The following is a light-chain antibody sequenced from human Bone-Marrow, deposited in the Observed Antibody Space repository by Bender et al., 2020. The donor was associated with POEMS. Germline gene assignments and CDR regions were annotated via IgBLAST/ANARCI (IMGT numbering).Light chain of an antibody. J-gene: IGLJ2*01. CDR2: EGS. CDR3: SSFTTSSTFWI. V-gene: IGLV2-14*02. CDR1: TSDVGGYNL. Sequence: QSALTQPASVSGSPGQSITISCTGTTSDVGGYNLVSWYQQYPGKAPKLMIYEGSKRPSGVSNRFSGSKSGSTASLTISGLQAEDEADYYCSSFTTSSTFWIFGGGTRLTVL.